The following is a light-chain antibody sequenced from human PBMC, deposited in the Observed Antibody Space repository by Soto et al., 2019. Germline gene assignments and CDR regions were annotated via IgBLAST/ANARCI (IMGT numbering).Light chain of an antibody. Sequence: EIVMTQSPATLSVSPGERATLSCRASQSVSSNLAWYQQKPGQAPRLLIYGASTRATGIPARFSGSGSGTEFTLTISSLQSEDFAVYYCQQYNNWPPLTFGGGTRLEIK. J-gene: IGKJ5*01. CDR3: QQYNNWPPLT. CDR2: GAS. CDR1: QSVSSN. V-gene: IGKV3-15*01.